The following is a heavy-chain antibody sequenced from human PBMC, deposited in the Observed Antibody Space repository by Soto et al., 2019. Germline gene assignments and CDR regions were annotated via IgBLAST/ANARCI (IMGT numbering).Heavy chain of an antibody. V-gene: IGHV3-33*08. CDR1: GFTFSDYG. J-gene: IGHJ4*02. CDR2: LWYDGSGE. Sequence: QVHLVESGGGVVQPGGSLRLSCAGSGFTFSDYGMHWVRQAPGKGLEWVAVLWYDGSGEYYTDSVRGRFTISRVNSKKTLYLQMNNLRDENTGVYYCARDSVRFLEHFSKDYFDYWGQGTRVPVSS. CDR3: ARDSVRFLEHFSKDYFDY. D-gene: IGHD3-3*01.